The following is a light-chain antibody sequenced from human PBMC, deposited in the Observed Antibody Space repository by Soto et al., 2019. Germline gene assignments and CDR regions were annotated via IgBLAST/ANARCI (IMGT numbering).Light chain of an antibody. CDR1: SIGSKS. V-gene: IGLV3-21*01. CDR3: QVWETSSGHQAI. J-gene: IGLJ2*01. CDR2: YDS. Sequence: SYELSQPPSVSVARGKTATITCGGNSIGSKSVHWYQQMPGQAPVLVISYDSDRPSGIPERFSGSNSGNTATLTISRVEPGDEADYYCQVWETSSGHQAIFGAGTKLTVL.